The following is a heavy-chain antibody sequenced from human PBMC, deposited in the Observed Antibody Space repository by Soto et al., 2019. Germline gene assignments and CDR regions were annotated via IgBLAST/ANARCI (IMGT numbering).Heavy chain of an antibody. Sequence: GGSLRLSCTGSGFTFGEYAINRVRQAPGKGLEWVGFIRIKAYGETTEYAASVKGRFTISRDDSKSIAYLQMNSLKTEDTAVYYCTPLHQGGYWGQGTLVTVSS. CDR2: IRIKAYGETT. CDR3: TPLHQGGY. D-gene: IGHD4-4*01. CDR1: GFTFGEYA. V-gene: IGHV3-49*04. J-gene: IGHJ4*02.